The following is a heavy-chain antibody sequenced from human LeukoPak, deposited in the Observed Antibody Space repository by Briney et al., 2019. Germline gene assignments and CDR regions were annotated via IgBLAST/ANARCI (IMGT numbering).Heavy chain of an antibody. D-gene: IGHD3-9*01. Sequence: SETLSLTCAVYGGSFSGYYWSWIRQPPGKGLEWIGEINHSGSTNYNPSLKGRVTISVDTSKNQFSLKLSSVTAADTAVYYCARGRPFYDILTGYPKGYFDYWGQGTLVTVSS. CDR1: GGSFSGYY. J-gene: IGHJ4*02. CDR3: ARGRPFYDILTGYPKGYFDY. CDR2: INHSGST. V-gene: IGHV4-34*01.